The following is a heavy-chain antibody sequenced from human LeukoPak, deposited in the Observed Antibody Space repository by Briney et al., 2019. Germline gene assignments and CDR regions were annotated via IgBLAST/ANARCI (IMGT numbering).Heavy chain of an antibody. V-gene: IGHV3-23*01. CDR3: ARDRSRSSGTYFYPFDS. J-gene: IGHJ4*02. CDR2: ISGGGDDT. CDR1: GFTFRSYA. Sequence: AGGSLRLSRTVSGFTFRSYAMRWVRQAPGKGLEWVAGISGGGDDTYYGDSVKGRFTISRDNFNNTVYLQMISLTAEDTAVYYCARDRSRSSGTYFYPFDSWGGGTLVTVSS. D-gene: IGHD3-10*01.